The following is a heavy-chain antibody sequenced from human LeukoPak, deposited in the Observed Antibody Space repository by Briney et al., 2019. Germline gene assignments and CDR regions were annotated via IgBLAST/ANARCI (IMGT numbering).Heavy chain of an antibody. CDR1: GFTFSSYG. J-gene: IGHJ4*02. Sequence: GGSLRLSCAASGFTFSSYGMHWVRQAPGKGLEWVAVIWYDGSNKYYADSVKGRFTISRDNSKNTLYLQMNSLRAEDTAVYYCAREGSRYYLDYWGQGTLVTVSS. CDR2: IWYDGSNK. D-gene: IGHD2-15*01. V-gene: IGHV3-33*01. CDR3: AREGSRYYLDY.